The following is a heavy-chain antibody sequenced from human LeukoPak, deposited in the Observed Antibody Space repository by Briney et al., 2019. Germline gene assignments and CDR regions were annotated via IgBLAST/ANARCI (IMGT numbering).Heavy chain of an antibody. D-gene: IGHD2-2*01. CDR3: ARGFRAYCSSTSCCGAFDI. J-gene: IGHJ3*02. CDR1: GGSFSGYY. CDR2: INHSGST. Sequence: SETLSLTCAVYGGSFSGYYWSWIRQPPGKGLEWIGEINHSGSTNYNPSLKSRVTISVDTSKNQFSLKLSSVTAADTAVYYCARGFRAYCSSTSCCGAFDIWGQGTMVTVSS. V-gene: IGHV4-34*01.